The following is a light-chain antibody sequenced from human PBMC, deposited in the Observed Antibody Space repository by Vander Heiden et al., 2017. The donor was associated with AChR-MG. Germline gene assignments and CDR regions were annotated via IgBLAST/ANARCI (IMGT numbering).Light chain of an antibody. CDR3: MEALQSPCT. V-gene: IGKV2-28*01. J-gene: IGKJ2*02. CDR1: QSLLHKNGYHY. CDR2: VGS. Sequence: DIVMSQSPLSLAVSPGEPASVSCRPSQSLLHKNGYHYLDWYLQKPGQSPQLLIYVGSNRASGVPDRFSGSGSGTDFTLKISRVEPEDVGVYYCMEALQSPCTFGQGTKLEIK.